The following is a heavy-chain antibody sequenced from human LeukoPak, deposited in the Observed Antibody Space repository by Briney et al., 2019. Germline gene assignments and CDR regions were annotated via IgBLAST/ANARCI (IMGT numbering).Heavy chain of an antibody. CDR1: GGTFSSYA. Sequence: SVKVSCKASGGTFSSYAISWVRQAPGQGLEWMGGVIPIFGTANYAQKFQGRVTITADKSTSTAYMELSSLRSEDTAVYYCASSLRRGGIAVADLYYYYYMDVWGKGTTVTVSS. CDR2: VIPIFGTA. J-gene: IGHJ6*03. V-gene: IGHV1-69*06. CDR3: ASSLRRGGIAVADLYYYYYMDV. D-gene: IGHD6-19*01.